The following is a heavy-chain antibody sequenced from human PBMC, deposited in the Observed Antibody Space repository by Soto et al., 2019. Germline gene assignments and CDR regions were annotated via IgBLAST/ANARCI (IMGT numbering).Heavy chain of an antibody. J-gene: IGHJ4*02. V-gene: IGHV3-30-3*01. CDR3: ARDSQFLEWLLGPFDY. D-gene: IGHD3-3*01. Sequence: QVQLVESGGGVVQPGRSLRLSCAASGFTFSSYDIHWVRQAPGKGLEWVAVISYDGSNKYYADSVKGRFTISRDNSKNTLYMQMNNLRAEDTAVYYCARDSQFLEWLLGPFDYWGQGTLVTVSS. CDR1: GFTFSSYD. CDR2: ISYDGSNK.